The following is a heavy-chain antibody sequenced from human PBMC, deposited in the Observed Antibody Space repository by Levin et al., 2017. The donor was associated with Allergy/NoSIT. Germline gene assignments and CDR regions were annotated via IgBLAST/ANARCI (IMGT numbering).Heavy chain of an antibody. V-gene: IGHV1-69*04. J-gene: IGHJ6*03. Sequence: SVKVSCKASGGTFSSYTISWVRQAPGQGLEWMGRIIPILGIANYAQKFQGRVTITADKSTSTAYMELSSLRSEDTAVYYCARDLGSGPRPYYYYYMDVWGKGTTVTVSS. CDR2: IIPILGIA. D-gene: IGHD3-10*01. CDR1: GGTFSSYT. CDR3: ARDLGSGPRPYYYYYMDV.